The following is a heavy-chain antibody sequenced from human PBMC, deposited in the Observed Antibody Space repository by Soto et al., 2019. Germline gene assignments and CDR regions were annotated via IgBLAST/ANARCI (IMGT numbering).Heavy chain of an antibody. CDR3: ARATRRGYRKAYYYDSSGYSTYWFAP. CDR2: IYYSGST. D-gene: IGHD3-22*01. Sequence: SETLSLTCTVSGGSISSGDYYWSWIRQPPGKGLEWIGYIYYSGSTYYNPSLKSRVTISVDTSKNQFSLKLSSVTAADTAVYYCARATRRGYRKAYYYDSSGYSTYWFAPWGQGTLVTVSS. J-gene: IGHJ5*02. V-gene: IGHV4-30-4*01. CDR1: GGSISSGDYY.